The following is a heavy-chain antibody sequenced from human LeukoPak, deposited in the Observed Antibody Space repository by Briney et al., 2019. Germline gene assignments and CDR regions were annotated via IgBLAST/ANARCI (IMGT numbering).Heavy chain of an antibody. J-gene: IGHJ5*02. Sequence: GGSLRLSCAASGFLFRSYGMHWVRQAPGKGLEWVAVICHDGSEKYFADSVKGRFTISRDNSKNTLYLQMNSLRAEDTAVYYCARGEYRTAYDWFDPWGQGTLVTVSS. CDR1: GFLFRSYG. CDR2: ICHDGSEK. D-gene: IGHD3-10*01. V-gene: IGHV3-33*01. CDR3: ARGEYRTAYDWFDP.